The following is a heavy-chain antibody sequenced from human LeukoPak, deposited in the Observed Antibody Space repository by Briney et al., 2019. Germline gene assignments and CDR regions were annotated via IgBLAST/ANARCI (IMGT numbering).Heavy chain of an antibody. V-gene: IGHV1-18*01. J-gene: IGHJ3*02. CDR3: ARDLPYSSSVIPDVFDI. D-gene: IGHD6-13*01. CDR2: ISAYNGNT. Sequence: ASVKVSCKASGYTFTSYGISWVRQAPGQGLEWMGWISAYNGNTNYAQKLQGRVTMTTDTSTTTAYMELRSLRSDDTAVYYCARDLPYSSSVIPDVFDIWGQGTMVTVSS. CDR1: GYTFTSYG.